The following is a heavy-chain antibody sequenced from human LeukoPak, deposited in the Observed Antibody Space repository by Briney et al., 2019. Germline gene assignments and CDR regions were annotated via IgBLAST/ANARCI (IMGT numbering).Heavy chain of an antibody. V-gene: IGHV4-4*02. CDR2: IYHSGST. Sequence: SETLSLTRAVSGGSISSSNWWSWVRQPPGKGLEWIGEIYHSGSTNYNPSLKSRVTISVDKSKNQFSLKLSSVTAADTAVYYCARDMAALWPRGRWFDPWGQGTLVTVSS. CDR3: ARDMAALWPRGRWFDP. J-gene: IGHJ5*02. CDR1: GGSISSSNW. D-gene: IGHD3-10*01.